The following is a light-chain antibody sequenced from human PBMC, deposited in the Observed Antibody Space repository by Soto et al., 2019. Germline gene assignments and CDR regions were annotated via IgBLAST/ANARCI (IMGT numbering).Light chain of an antibody. CDR2: TAT. V-gene: IGKV1-39*01. J-gene: IGKJ5*01. CDR3: QQGYDVSIT. Sequence: DIQMTQSPSSLSASVGDRVSITCRASQSIGNYLNWFQQKPGEAPNLLIYTATTLQSGVPSRFSGSGSGTDFTLTISSLQPEDFATYYCQQGYDVSITFGQGTRLEIK. CDR1: QSIGNY.